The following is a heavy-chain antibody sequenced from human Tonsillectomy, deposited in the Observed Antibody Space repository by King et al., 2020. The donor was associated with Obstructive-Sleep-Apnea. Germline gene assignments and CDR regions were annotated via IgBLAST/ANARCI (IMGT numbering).Heavy chain of an antibody. CDR3: AHSDYDILTGYYQYYFDY. V-gene: IGHV2-5*02. J-gene: IGHJ4*02. Sequence: TLKESGPTLVKPTQTLTLTCTFSGFSLSTSGVGVGWIRQPPGKALEWLALIYWDDDKRYSPSLKSRLTITKDTSKNQVVLTMTNMDPVDTATYYCAHSDYDILTGYYQYYFDYWGKGTLVTVSS. CDR1: GFSLSTSGVG. D-gene: IGHD3-9*01. CDR2: IYWDDDK.